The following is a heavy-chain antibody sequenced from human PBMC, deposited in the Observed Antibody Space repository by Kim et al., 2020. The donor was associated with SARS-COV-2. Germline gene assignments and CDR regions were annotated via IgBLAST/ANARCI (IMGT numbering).Heavy chain of an antibody. Sequence: GGSLRLSCAASGFTFSSYAMSWVRQAPGKGLEWVSAISGSGGSTYYADSVKGRFTISRDNSKNTLYLQMNSLRAEDTAVYYCAKEGSGPNYDYVWGSYRYQNRGEFDYWGQGTLVTVSS. CDR3: AKEGSGPNYDYVWGSYRYQNRGEFDY. CDR1: GFTFSSYA. V-gene: IGHV3-23*01. J-gene: IGHJ4*02. D-gene: IGHD3-16*02. CDR2: ISGSGGST.